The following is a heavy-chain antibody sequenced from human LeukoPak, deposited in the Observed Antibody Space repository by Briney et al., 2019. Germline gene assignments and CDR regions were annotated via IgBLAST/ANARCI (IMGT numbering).Heavy chain of an antibody. Sequence: GGSLRLSCAASGFTFSSYSMNWVRQAPGKGLEWVSYISRSGSTIYYADSVKGRFTISRDNAKNSLYLQMNSLRAEDTAVYYCASSALYCGTTSCPSAGGQGTLVTVSS. J-gene: IGHJ4*02. CDR3: ASSALYCGTTSCPSA. CDR2: ISRSGSTI. CDR1: GFTFSSYS. D-gene: IGHD2-2*01. V-gene: IGHV3-48*01.